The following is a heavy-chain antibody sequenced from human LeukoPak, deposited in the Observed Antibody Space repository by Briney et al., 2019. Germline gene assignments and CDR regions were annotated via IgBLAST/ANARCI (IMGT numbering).Heavy chain of an antibody. CDR1: GFTLKIYP. D-gene: IGHD4-17*01. CDR3: AREGVQTTVDAFDI. Sequence: GGSLRLSCAASGFTLKIYPMHWVRQTPGKGLEWLSVISHDGSDKSNADSVKGRFIISRDNSKNTVFLQLNSLRPEDTAMYYCAREGVQTTVDAFDIWGLGTMVIVSS. V-gene: IGHV3-30*04. J-gene: IGHJ3*02. CDR2: ISHDGSDK.